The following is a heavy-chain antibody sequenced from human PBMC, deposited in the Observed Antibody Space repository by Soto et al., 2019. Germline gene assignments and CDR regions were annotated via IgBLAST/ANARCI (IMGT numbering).Heavy chain of an antibody. Sequence: GGSLRLSCVASGFTFKGAWMNWVRQAPGKGLEWVSDITTDSSFRFYADSVKGRFTISRDDAKNSLYLQMNSLRAEDTGVYYCARDLGVALATLTLDYWGQGTLVTVSS. V-gene: IGHV3-21*01. CDR2: ITTDSSFR. D-gene: IGHD2-15*01. CDR3: ARDLGVALATLTLDY. J-gene: IGHJ4*02. CDR1: GFTFKGAW.